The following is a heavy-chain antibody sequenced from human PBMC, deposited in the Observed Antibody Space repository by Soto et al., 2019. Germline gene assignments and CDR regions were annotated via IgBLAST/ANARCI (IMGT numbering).Heavy chain of an antibody. CDR3: ARDFWSGYWGD. V-gene: IGHV3-21*01. CDR2: ISSSSSYI. CDR1: GFTFSSYS. Sequence: GGSLRLSCAASGFTFSSYSMNLVRQAPGKGLEWVSSISSSSSYIYYADSVKGRFTISRDNAKNSLYLQMNSLRAEDTAVYYCARDFWSGYWGDWGQGTLVTVSS. D-gene: IGHD3-3*01. J-gene: IGHJ4*02.